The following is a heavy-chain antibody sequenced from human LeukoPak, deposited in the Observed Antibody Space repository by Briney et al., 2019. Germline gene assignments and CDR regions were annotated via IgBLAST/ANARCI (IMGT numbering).Heavy chain of an antibody. CDR2: ISGSGGNT. CDR3: AKDDFMAVAGINWFDP. J-gene: IGHJ5*02. V-gene: IGHV3-23*01. CDR1: GFTFSSYA. Sequence: TGGSLRLSCAASGFTFSSYAMSWVRQAPGKGLEWVSAISGSGGNTYYADSVKGRFAISRDNSKNTLYLQMNSLRAEDTAVYYCAKDDFMAVAGINWFDPWGQGTLVTVSS. D-gene: IGHD6-19*01.